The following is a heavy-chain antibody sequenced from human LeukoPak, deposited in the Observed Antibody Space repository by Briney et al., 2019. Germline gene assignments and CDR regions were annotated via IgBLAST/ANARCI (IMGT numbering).Heavy chain of an antibody. D-gene: IGHD2-21*02. CDR3: AREAYCGGDCYYATDY. Sequence: TSETLSLTCTVSGGSISSGSYYWSWIRQPPGTGLEWIGRIYTSGSTNYNPSLKSRVTISVDTSKNQFSLKLSSVTAADTAVYYCAREAYCGGDCYYATDYWGQGTLVTVSS. J-gene: IGHJ4*02. V-gene: IGHV4-61*02. CDR1: GGSISSGSYY. CDR2: IYTSGST.